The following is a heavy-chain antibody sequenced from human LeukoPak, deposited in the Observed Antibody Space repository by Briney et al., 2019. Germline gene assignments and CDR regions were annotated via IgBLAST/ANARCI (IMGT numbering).Heavy chain of an antibody. CDR2: IYYSGST. D-gene: IGHD2-21*01. J-gene: IGHJ5*01. V-gene: IGHV4-31*03. CDR1: GGSISSDGYY. CDR3: ARQVAVVEPTDPNWFDS. Sequence: PSETLSLTCTVSGGSISSDGYYWSWIRQHPGKGLEWIGYIYYSGSTYYNPSLKSRVTMSLDTSKNQFSLRLTSVTAADTAVYYCARQVAVVEPTDPNWFDSWGQGTLVTVSS.